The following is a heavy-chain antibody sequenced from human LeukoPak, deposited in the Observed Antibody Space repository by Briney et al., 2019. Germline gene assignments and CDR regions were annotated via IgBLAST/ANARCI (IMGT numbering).Heavy chain of an antibody. CDR2: INSDGSST. CDR1: GFTFSSYW. D-gene: IGHD3-16*02. J-gene: IGHJ6*02. V-gene: IGHV3-74*01. CDR3: ARDMGYDYVWGSYLYYYCGMDV. Sequence: GGSLRLSCAASGFTFSSYWMHWVRQAPGKGLVWVSRINSDGSSTSYADSVKGRFTISRDNAKNTLYLQMNSLRAEDTAVYYCARDMGYDYVWGSYLYYYCGMDVWGQGTTVTVSS.